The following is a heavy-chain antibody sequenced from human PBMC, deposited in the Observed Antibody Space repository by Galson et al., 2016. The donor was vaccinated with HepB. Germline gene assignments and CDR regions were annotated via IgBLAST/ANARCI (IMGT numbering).Heavy chain of an antibody. V-gene: IGHV3-7*03. J-gene: IGHJ6*03. Sequence: SLRLSCAASGFTFSSYWMGWVRQAPGKGLEWVANIKQDGSEKYYVDSVKGRFTISRDNAKNSLYLQMNSLRAEDTAVYYCARDPSSWHYFFYYYMDVWGEGTTVTASS. CDR3: ARDPSSWHYFFYYYMDV. CDR1: GFTFSSYW. CDR2: IKQDGSEK. D-gene: IGHD6-13*01.